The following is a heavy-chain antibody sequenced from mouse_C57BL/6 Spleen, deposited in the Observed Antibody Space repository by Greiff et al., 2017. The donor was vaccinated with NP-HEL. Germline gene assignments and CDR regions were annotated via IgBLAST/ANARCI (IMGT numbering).Heavy chain of an antibody. D-gene: IGHD2-12*01. J-gene: IGHJ4*01. CDR3: ATGFCYEDAMDY. CDR1: GYTFTDYY. Sequence: EVQLQQSGPVLVKPGASVKMSCKASGYTFTDYYMNWVKQSHGKSLEWIGVINPYNGGTSYNQKFKGKATLTVDKSSSTAYMELNSLTSEDSAVYYCATGFCYEDAMDYWGQGTSVTVSS. V-gene: IGHV1-19*01. CDR2: INPYNGGT.